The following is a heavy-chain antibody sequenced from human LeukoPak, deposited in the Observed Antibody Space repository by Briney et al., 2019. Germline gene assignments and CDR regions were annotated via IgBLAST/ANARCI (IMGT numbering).Heavy chain of an antibody. CDR1: GGSFSDYY. CDR3: ARRPVVVPQAGWYRRTDAFDI. CDR2: INHSGIT. Sequence: SETLSLTCAVYGGSFSDYYWHWIRQPPGKGLEWIGEINHSGITNYNPSLKSRVTISVDTSKNQFSLKLSSVTAADTAVYYCARRPVVVPQAGWYRRTDAFDIWGQGTMVTVSS. D-gene: IGHD6-19*01. J-gene: IGHJ3*02. V-gene: IGHV4-34*01.